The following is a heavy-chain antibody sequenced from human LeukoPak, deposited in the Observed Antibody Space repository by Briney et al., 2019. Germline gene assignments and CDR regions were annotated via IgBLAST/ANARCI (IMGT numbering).Heavy chain of an antibody. D-gene: IGHD3-3*01. CDR2: ISYDGSNK. V-gene: IGHV3-30*04. Sequence: GRSLRLSCAASGFTFSSYAMHWVRQAPGKGLEWVAVISYDGSNKYYADSMKGRFTISRDNSKNTLYLQMNSLRAEDTAVYYCARGYYDFWSGYYRLAPPDYWGQGTLVTVSS. J-gene: IGHJ4*02. CDR1: GFTFSSYA. CDR3: ARGYYDFWSGYYRLAPPDY.